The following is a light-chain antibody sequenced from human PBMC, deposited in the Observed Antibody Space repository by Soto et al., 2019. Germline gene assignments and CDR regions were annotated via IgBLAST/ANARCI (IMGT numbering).Light chain of an antibody. Sequence: QSVLTQPASVSGSPGQSITISCTGTSSDVGSYNLVSWYQQHPGKAPKLMIYEGSKRPSGVSNRFSGSKSGNTASLTISGLQAEDEADYYCCSYAGSRPRVFGGGTKLTVL. CDR1: SSDVGSYNL. V-gene: IGLV2-23*01. CDR3: CSYAGSRPRV. CDR2: EGS. J-gene: IGLJ2*01.